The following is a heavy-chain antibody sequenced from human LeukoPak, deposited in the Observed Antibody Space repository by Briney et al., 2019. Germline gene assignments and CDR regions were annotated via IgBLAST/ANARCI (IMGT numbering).Heavy chain of an antibody. J-gene: IGHJ4*02. CDR3: ARGGVGLLPPS. CDR1: GFTFSSYA. Sequence: GGSLRLSCAASGFTFSSYAMSWVRQAPGKGLEWVSAISGSGGSTYYADSVKGRFTISRDNAKNSLYLQMNSLRAEDTAVYYCARGGVGLLPPSWGQGTLVTVSS. V-gene: IGHV3-23*01. D-gene: IGHD3-22*01. CDR2: ISGSGGST.